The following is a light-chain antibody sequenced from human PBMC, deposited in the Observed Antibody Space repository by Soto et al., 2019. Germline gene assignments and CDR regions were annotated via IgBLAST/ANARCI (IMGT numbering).Light chain of an antibody. CDR1: SGDIGSYNR. J-gene: IGLJ1*01. CDR3: SSYTNINTRACV. CDR2: EVT. Sequence: QSALAQPASVSGSAGQSITISCTGTSGDIGSYNRVSWYQQHPGKAPKLIIYEVTDRPSGVSNRFCGSKSGNTAFLTISGLQAEDEAEYYCSSYTNINTRACVFGTGTKVTVL. V-gene: IGLV2-14*01.